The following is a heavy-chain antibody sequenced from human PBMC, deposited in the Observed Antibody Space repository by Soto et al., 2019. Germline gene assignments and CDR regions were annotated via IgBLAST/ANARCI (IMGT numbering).Heavy chain of an antibody. CDR3: AREVLPGIEVAGTKPPVGYGMDV. CDR2: IGTAGDT. D-gene: IGHD6-19*01. CDR1: GFTFSSYY. J-gene: IGHJ6*02. Sequence: PGGCLRLSRAASGFTFSSYYMHWVRQATGKGLEWVSAIGTAGDTYYPGSVKGRFTISRENAKNSSYLQMNSLRAEDTAVYYCAREVLPGIEVAGTKPPVGYGMDVWGQGTTVTVSS. V-gene: IGHV3-13*01.